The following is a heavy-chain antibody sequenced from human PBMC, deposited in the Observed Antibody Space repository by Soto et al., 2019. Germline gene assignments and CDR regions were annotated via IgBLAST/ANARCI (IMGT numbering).Heavy chain of an antibody. D-gene: IGHD6-13*01. J-gene: IGHJ4*02. Sequence: QITLKESGPTLVRPTQTLTLTSTVSGFSLSTDAVGVAWIRQPPGKALEWLALIYWNDEARYKSSLNNRLTITKDTSKSQVVLTMTDMAPLDTATYFCAHRIAAPGRTLDYWGQGILVTVSS. CDR3: AHRIAAPGRTLDY. CDR1: GFSLSTDAVG. V-gene: IGHV2-5*01. CDR2: IYWNDEA.